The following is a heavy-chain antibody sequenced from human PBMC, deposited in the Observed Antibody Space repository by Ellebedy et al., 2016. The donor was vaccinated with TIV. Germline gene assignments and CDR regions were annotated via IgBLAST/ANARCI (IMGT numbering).Heavy chain of an antibody. V-gene: IGHV3-23*05. CDR3: TRVLNTMVRGLYYFDC. J-gene: IGHJ4*02. CDR1: GFTFSSYV. D-gene: IGHD3-10*01. CDR2: IYGSGNST. Sequence: GESLKISCAGSGFTFSSYVMSWVRQAPGKGLEWVASIYGSGNSTYYADSVKGRFTISRGNSKNTLYLQMNSLRAEDTAVYYCTRVLNTMVRGLYYFDCWGQGTLVPVSS.